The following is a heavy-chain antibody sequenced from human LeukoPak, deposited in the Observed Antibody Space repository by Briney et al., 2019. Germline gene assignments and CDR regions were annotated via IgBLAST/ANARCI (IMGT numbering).Heavy chain of an antibody. CDR3: ARDTIFGADYYFDY. D-gene: IGHD3-3*01. CDR1: GFTFSSYS. Sequence: PGGPLRLSCAASGFTFSSYSMNWVRQAPGKGLEWVSYISSSSSTIYYADSVKGRFTISRDNAKNSLYLQMNSLRDEDTAVYYCARDTIFGADYYFDYWGQGTLVTVSS. J-gene: IGHJ4*02. CDR2: ISSSSSTI. V-gene: IGHV3-48*02.